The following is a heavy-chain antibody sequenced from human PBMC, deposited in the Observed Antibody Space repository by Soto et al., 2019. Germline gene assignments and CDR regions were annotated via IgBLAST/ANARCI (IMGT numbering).Heavy chain of an antibody. D-gene: IGHD3-16*01. V-gene: IGHV4-59*01. J-gene: IGHJ3*02. CDR2: IYYSGTT. CDR3: ARARGGTYDAFDI. Sequence: QVQLRESGPGLVKPSETLSLTCTVSSGSIGTYFWSWIRQPPGKGLEWIGYIYYSGTTNYNPSLKSRVTIFLDTSKNQFSLRLSSMTAADTAVYYCARARGGTYDAFDIWGQGTLVTVSS. CDR1: SGSIGTYF.